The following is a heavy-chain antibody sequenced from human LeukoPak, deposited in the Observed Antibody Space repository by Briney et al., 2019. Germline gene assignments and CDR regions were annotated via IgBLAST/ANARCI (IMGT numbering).Heavy chain of an antibody. CDR1: GFTFSDYY. J-gene: IGHJ4*02. CDR2: ISGSSSYT. V-gene: IGHV3-11*03. CDR3: ARSGSYYNLDYFDY. Sequence: GGSLRLSCVASGFTFSDYYMNWIRQAPGKGLEWVSYISGSSSYTKYADSVKGRFTISRDNAKKSLYLQISSLRVEDTAVYYCARSGSYYNLDYFDYWGQGTLVTVSS. D-gene: IGHD1-26*01.